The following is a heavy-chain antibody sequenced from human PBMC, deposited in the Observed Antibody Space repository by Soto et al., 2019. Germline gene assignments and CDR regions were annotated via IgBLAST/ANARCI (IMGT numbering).Heavy chain of an antibody. CDR1: GVSVNSGTYY. Sequence: PSETLSLTCTVSGVSVNSGTYYWSWIRQPPGKGLEWIGYIYHSGSTKYNPSLKSRATISVDTSKNQFSLKLSSVTAADTAVYYCARAHGSGWGAFDIWGQGTMVTVSS. J-gene: IGHJ3*02. CDR2: IYHSGST. D-gene: IGHD3-10*01. CDR3: ARAHGSGWGAFDI. V-gene: IGHV4-61*01.